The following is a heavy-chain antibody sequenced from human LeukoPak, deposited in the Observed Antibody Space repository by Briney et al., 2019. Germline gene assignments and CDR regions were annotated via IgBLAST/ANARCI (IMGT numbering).Heavy chain of an antibody. CDR1: GFTFSSYW. V-gene: IGHV3-74*01. CDR2: IYIDGTEI. CDR3: ARGHVAGSDRHWDY. Sequence: GGSLRLSCAASGFTFSSYWMHWDRQAPGTGLVWVSRIYIDGTEINYADSVKGRFTISRDNAENTLYLQMNSLRAEDTAVYYCARGHVAGSDRHWDYWGQGALVTVSS. J-gene: IGHJ4*02. D-gene: IGHD6-19*01.